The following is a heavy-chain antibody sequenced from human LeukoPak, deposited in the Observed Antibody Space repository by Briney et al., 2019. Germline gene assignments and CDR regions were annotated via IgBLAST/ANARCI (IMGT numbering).Heavy chain of an antibody. V-gene: IGHV4-4*07. D-gene: IGHD3-3*01. Sequence: PSETLSLTCTVSGGSISSYYWSWIRQPAGKGLEWIGRIYTSGSTNYNPSLKSRVTMSVDTSKNQFSLKLSSVTAADTAVYYCARGYKYYDFWSGYYKSYYFDYWGQGTLVTVSS. CDR3: ARGYKYYDFWSGYYKSYYFDY. CDR1: GGSISSYY. J-gene: IGHJ4*02. CDR2: IYTSGST.